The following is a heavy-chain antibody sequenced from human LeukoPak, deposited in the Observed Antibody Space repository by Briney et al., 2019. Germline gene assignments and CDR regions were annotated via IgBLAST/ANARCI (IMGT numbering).Heavy chain of an antibody. CDR2: IRSDGYHT. V-gene: IGHV3-30*02. CDR1: GFDFDAHD. CDR3: AKPSGSGVDY. D-gene: IGHD1-26*01. Sequence: GGSLRLSCGASGFDFDAHDMHWVRQAPGKGLEWVAFIRSDGYHTYYTDSVKGRFTITRDNSKNTLYLQMNSLRLEDMGIYYCAKPSGSGVDYWGRGTRVTVSS. J-gene: IGHJ4*02.